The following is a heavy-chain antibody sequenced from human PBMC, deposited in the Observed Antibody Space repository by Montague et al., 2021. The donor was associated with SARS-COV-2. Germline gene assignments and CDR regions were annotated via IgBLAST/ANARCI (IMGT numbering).Heavy chain of an antibody. V-gene: IGHV3-21*01. Sequence: SLRLSCATSGFTFSSNSMHWVRQAPGKGLEWVSTISSDTLHTFYXESVKGRFTISRDNATNELCLQMNSLRAEDMSVYYCARGGEIDVWAPFGHWGQGTLVTDSS. CDR1: GFTFSSNS. CDR2: ISSDTLHT. J-gene: IGHJ4*02. D-gene: IGHD3-16*01. CDR3: ARGGEIDVWAPFGH.